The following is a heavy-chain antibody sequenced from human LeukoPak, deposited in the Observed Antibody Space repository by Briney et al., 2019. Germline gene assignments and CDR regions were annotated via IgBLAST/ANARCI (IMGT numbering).Heavy chain of an antibody. CDR1: GFTVSSNY. CDR3: ARDFGGSYYQVYYGMDV. J-gene: IGHJ6*02. Sequence: GGSLRLSCAASGFTVSSNYMSWVRQAPGKGLEWVSVIYSGGSTYYADSVKGRFTISRDNSKNTLYLQMNSLRAEDTAVYYCARDFGGSYYQVYYGMDVWGQGTTVTVSS. D-gene: IGHD1-26*01. CDR2: IYSGGST. V-gene: IGHV3-66*01.